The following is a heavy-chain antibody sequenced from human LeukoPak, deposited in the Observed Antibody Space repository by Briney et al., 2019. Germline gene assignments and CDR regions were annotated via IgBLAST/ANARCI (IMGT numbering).Heavy chain of an antibody. V-gene: IGHV3-23*01. CDR1: GFTSNIYA. CDR3: AKEGPFWSGYYSE. CDR2: ISGSGSMT. D-gene: IGHD3-3*01. Sequence: GGSLRLSCATSGFTSNIYAMSWVRQAPGEGLEWVSTISGSGSMTHYANSVRGRFTISRDNSKRTLDLQLNSLRVEDTALYFCAKEGPFWSGYYSEWGQGVLVTVS. J-gene: IGHJ4*02.